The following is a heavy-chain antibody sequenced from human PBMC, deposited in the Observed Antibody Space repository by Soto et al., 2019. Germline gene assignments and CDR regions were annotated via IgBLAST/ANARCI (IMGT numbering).Heavy chain of an antibody. CDR1: GFTFNTYG. CDR2: IWDDGSKK. D-gene: IGHD6-19*01. J-gene: IGHJ4*02. Sequence: QVQLVESGGGVVQPGRSLRLSCAASGFTFNTYGMHWVRQAPGKGLEWVAGIWDDGSKKDYADSVKGRFTISRDNSKNTSHPQMTSLRFEDTAVYYCARGGSGWCYVAYWGQGTVVTVSS. CDR3: ARGGSGWCYVAY. V-gene: IGHV3-33*01.